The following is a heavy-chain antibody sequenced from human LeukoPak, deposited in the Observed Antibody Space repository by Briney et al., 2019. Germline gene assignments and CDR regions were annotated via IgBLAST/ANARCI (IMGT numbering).Heavy chain of an antibody. J-gene: IGHJ4*02. D-gene: IGHD2-21*02. V-gene: IGHV4-59*01. CDR2: IYYSGST. CDR3: ARKRSYCGGDCPNFDY. CDR1: GGSISSYY. Sequence: SETLSLTCTVSGGSISSYYWRWIRQPPGKGLEWIGYIYYSGSTNYNPSLKSRVTISVDTSQNQFSLKLSSVTAADTAVYYCARKRSYCGGDCPNFDYWGQGTLVTVSS.